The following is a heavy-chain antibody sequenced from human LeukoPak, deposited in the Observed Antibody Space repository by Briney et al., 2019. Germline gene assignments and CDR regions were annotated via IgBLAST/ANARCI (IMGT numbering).Heavy chain of an antibody. CDR1: GYTFTRYA. CDR3: AREGSGRDGYNYGY. J-gene: IGHJ4*02. CDR2: INTNTGNP. D-gene: IGHD5-24*01. Sequence: ASVKVSCKASGYTFTRYAINWLRQAPGQGLEWMGWINTNTGNPTYAQGFTGRFVFSLDTSVSTAYLQISSLKAEDTAVYYCAREGSGRDGYNYGYWGQGTLVSVSS. V-gene: IGHV7-4-1*02.